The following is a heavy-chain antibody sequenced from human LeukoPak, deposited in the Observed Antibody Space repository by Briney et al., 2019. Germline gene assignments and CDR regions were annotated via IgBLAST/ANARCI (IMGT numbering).Heavy chain of an antibody. Sequence: ASVKVSCKASGYTFTSYDINWVRQATGQGLEWMGWMNPNSGNTGYAQKFQGRVTMTRNTSISTAYMELSSLRSEDTAVYYCARGAHSRDGYNFDYWGQGTLVTVSS. CDR2: MNPNSGNT. D-gene: IGHD5-24*01. V-gene: IGHV1-8*01. CDR1: GYTFTSYD. CDR3: ARGAHSRDGYNFDY. J-gene: IGHJ4*02.